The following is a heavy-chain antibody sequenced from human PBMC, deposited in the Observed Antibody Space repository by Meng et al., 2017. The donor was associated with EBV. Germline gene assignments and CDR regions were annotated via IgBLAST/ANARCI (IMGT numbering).Heavy chain of an antibody. CDR3: VRELVGGTFDY. Sequence: QGQLVQAGAEVKKPGASVKVSCKASGYTFTSYYLHWVRQAPGQGLEWMGIIIPDGGNTNYAQKFRGRFTMTRDTSTSTVYMDLSILTSEDTAVYYCVRELVGGTFDYWGQGTLVTVSS. J-gene: IGHJ4*02. CDR1: GYTFTSYY. V-gene: IGHV1-46*01. CDR2: IIPDGGNT. D-gene: IGHD1/OR15-1a*01.